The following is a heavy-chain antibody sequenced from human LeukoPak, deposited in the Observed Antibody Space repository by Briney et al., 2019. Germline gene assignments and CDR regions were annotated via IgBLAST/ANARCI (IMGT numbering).Heavy chain of an antibody. D-gene: IGHD3-22*01. CDR3: AKGSHYDSKREAGYYFDY. CDR2: ISGSGGST. V-gene: IGHV3-23*01. CDR1: GFTFSSYA. Sequence: GGSLRLSCAASGFTFSSYAMSWVRQAPGKGLEWVSAISGSGGSTYYADSVKGRFTISRDNAKNSLYLQMNSLRAEDTALYYCAKGSHYDSKREAGYYFDYWGQGTLVTVSS. J-gene: IGHJ4*02.